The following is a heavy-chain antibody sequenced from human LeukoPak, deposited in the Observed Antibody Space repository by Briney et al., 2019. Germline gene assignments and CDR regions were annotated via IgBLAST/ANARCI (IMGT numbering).Heavy chain of an antibody. J-gene: IGHJ4*02. CDR1: GYTFTGYY. V-gene: IGHV1-8*02. CDR3: AREQLATTDY. CDR2: MNPNSGNT. Sequence: ASVKVSCKASGYTFTGYYMHWVRQATGQGLEWMGWMNPNSGNTGYAQKFQGRVTMTRNTSISTAYMELSSLRSEDTAVYYCAREQLATTDYWGQGTLVTVSS. D-gene: IGHD1-1*01.